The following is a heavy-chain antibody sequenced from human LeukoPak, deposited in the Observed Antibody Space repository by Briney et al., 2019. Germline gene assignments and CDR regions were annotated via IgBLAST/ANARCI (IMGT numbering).Heavy chain of an antibody. CDR1: GFTFSSYA. V-gene: IGHV3-23*01. J-gene: IGHJ4*02. CDR2: IVGSGGSA. CDR3: AKGTKVGATSSIDY. Sequence: GGSLRLSCAASGFTFSSYAMTWVRQAPGKGLEWVSGIVGSGGSAYYADSVKGRFTISRDNSKSTLYLQMNSLRAEDTAVYYCAKGTKVGATSSIDYWGQGTLVTVPS. D-gene: IGHD1-26*01.